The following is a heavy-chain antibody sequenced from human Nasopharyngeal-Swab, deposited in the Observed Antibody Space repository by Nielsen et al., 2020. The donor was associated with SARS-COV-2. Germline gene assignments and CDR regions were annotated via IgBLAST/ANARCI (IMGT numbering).Heavy chain of an antibody. J-gene: IGHJ6*02. D-gene: IGHD6-13*01. Sequence: WVRQAPGQGLEWMGWISAYNGNTNYAQKLQGRVTMTTDTSTSTAYMELRSLRSDDTAVYYCARDGPSSWSNTYYYYYGMDVWGQGTTVTVSS. V-gene: IGHV1-18*01. CDR2: ISAYNGNT. CDR3: ARDGPSSWSNTYYYYYGMDV.